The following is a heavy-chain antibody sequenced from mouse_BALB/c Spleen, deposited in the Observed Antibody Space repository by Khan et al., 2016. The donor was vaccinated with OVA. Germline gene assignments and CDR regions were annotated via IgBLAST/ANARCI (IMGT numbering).Heavy chain of an antibody. CDR3: AGGGFAY. Sequence: EVELVESGGGLVQPGGSRKLSCAASGFTFIDYGMAWVRQTSGKRTEWIAFISSVGFSINYADTVTGRFTITRENAKNHLYLEMNSLRSDDTARYYCAGGGFAYWGQGTLVTVSA. CDR2: ISSVGFSI. J-gene: IGHJ3*01. V-gene: IGHV5-15*02. CDR1: GFTFIDYG.